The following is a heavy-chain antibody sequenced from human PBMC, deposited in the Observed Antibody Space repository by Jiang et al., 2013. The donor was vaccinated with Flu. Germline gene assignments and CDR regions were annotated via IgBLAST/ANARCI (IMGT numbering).Heavy chain of an antibody. J-gene: IGHJ4*02. Sequence: VQLVESGGGLVQPGGSLRLSCAASGFTFSSYALHWVRQAPGKGLEWVALISYDGSDKYYADSVKGRFTISRDKSKNTLYLQMNSLRTEDTAVYYCARSTFYYDIGDYWGQGTLVTVSS. CDR2: ISYDGSDK. D-gene: IGHD3-22*01. V-gene: IGHV3-30-3*01. CDR3: ARSTFYYDIGDY. CDR1: GFTFSSYA.